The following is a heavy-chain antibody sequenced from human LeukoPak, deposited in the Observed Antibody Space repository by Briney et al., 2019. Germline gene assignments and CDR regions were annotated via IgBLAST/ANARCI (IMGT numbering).Heavy chain of an antibody. J-gene: IGHJ4*02. CDR3: AREKVSSIAAVSGGLNN. D-gene: IGHD6-13*01. V-gene: IGHV1-2*02. CDR1: GYTFTGYY. CDR2: INPNSGGT. Sequence: ASVKVSCKASGYTFTGYYIHWVRQAPGQGLEWMGWINPNSGGTNYAQKFQDRVTMTRDTSISTVYMELSRLTSDDTAVHYCAREKVSSIAAVSGGLNNGGQGTLVPVPS.